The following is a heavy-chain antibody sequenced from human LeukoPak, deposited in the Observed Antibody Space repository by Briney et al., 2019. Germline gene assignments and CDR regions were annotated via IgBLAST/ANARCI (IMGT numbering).Heavy chain of an antibody. V-gene: IGHV4-59*01. CDR3: ASCESVAGNNWFDP. D-gene: IGHD6-19*01. CDR1: GGSISSYY. CDR2: IYYSGST. J-gene: IGHJ5*02. Sequence: PSETLSLTCTVSGGSISSYYWSWIRQPPGKGLEWIGYIYYSGSTNYNPSLKSRVTISVTSENQFSLKLITVTAADTADDFCASCESVAGNNWFDPWGQGALVTVSS.